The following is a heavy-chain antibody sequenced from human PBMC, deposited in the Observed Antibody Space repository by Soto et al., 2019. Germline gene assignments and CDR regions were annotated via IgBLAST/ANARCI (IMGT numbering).Heavy chain of an antibody. D-gene: IGHD5-12*01. CDR3: PKTPSGRHHYFYGMDV. CDR2: ISGSGTST. V-gene: IGHV3-23*01. CDR1: TFTFSTYA. Sequence: EVHLLESGGGLVQPGGSLRLSCAASTFTFSTYAMSWVRQAPGKGLEWVSAISGSGTSTYYADSVKGRFTISRDNSKNTLSLQMNSLRADDTAVYYCPKTPSGRHHYFYGMDVWGQGTTVTVSS. J-gene: IGHJ6*02.